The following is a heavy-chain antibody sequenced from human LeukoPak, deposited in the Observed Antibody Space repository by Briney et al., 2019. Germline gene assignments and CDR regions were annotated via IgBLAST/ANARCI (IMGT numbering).Heavy chain of an antibody. V-gene: IGHV3-23*01. CDR3: AKDTKFFVSDAFDI. CDR1: GFTFSGYW. Sequence: PGGSLRLSCAAAGFTFSGYWMSWVRQAPGKGLEWVSAISGSGGSTYYADSVKGRFTISRDNSKNTLYLQMNSLRAEDTAVYYCAKDTKFFVSDAFDIWGQGTMVTVSS. D-gene: IGHD3-10*02. CDR2: ISGSGGST. J-gene: IGHJ3*02.